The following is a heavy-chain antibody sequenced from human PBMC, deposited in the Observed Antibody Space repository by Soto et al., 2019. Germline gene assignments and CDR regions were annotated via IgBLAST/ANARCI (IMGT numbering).Heavy chain of an antibody. CDR3: ARRLGGIAVAGYYYYYGMDV. D-gene: IGHD6-19*01. CDR2: IRSSSYI. CDR1: GFTFSSYS. J-gene: IGHJ6*02. Sequence: LGGSLRLSCATSGFTFSSYSMNWVRQAPGKGLEWVSSIRSSSYIYYADSVKGRFTISRDNAKNSLYLQMNSLRAEDTAVYYCARRLGGIAVAGYYYYYGMDVWGQGTTVTVSS. V-gene: IGHV3-21*01.